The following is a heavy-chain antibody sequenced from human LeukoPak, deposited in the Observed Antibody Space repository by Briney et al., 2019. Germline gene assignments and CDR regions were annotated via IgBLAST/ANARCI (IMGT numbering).Heavy chain of an antibody. V-gene: IGHV3-7*01. J-gene: IGHJ4*02. Sequence: GGSLRLSCAASGFTFRSYWMSWVRQAPGKGLEWVATIKQDGSGKYYVDSVKGRFTISRDNAKNSVYLQMNSLRAEDTAVYYCARAWGVYSSSWYHQYDNWGQGTPVTVSS. CDR1: GFTFRSYW. CDR2: IKQDGSGK. CDR3: ARAWGVYSSSWYHQYDN. D-gene: IGHD6-13*01.